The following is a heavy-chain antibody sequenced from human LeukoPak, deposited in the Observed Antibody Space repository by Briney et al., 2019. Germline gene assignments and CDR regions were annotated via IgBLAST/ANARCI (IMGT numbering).Heavy chain of an antibody. V-gene: IGHV1-8*01. D-gene: IGHD3-22*01. J-gene: IGHJ5*02. CDR3: ARGRDLYYYDSSGYLT. Sequence: ASVKVSCKASGYTFTSYDINWVRQATGQGLEWMGWMNPNSGNTGYAQKFQGRVTMTRNTSISTAYMELSSLRSEDTAVYYGARGRDLYYYDSSGYLTWGQGTLVTVSS. CDR1: GYTFTSYD. CDR2: MNPNSGNT.